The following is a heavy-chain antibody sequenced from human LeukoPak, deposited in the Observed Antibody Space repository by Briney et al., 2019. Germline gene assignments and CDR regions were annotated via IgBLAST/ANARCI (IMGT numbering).Heavy chain of an antibody. CDR1: AYNCTNNW. CDR3: ARPVEMSVNASDI. Sequence: GESLKISCKGSAYNCTNNWIGWVRQMPGKGLNWMGIIYPGDSDTTYSPSVQGQGTFSADKSISTAFLQWSSLKASDTAMYYCARPVEMSVNASDIWGQGTMVTVSS. J-gene: IGHJ3*02. V-gene: IGHV5-51*01. D-gene: IGHD5-24*01. CDR2: IYPGDSDT.